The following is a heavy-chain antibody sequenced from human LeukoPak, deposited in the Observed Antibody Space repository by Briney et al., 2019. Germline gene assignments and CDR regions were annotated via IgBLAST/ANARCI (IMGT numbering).Heavy chain of an antibody. D-gene: IGHD2-21*01. CDR3: ARAQYSRFDP. Sequence: PETLSLTCAVYGGSFSGYYWSWIRQPPGKGLEWIGEINHSGSTNYNPSLRSRVTISVDTSKNQFSLKLSSVTAADTAVYYCARAQYSRFDPWGQGTLVTVSS. CDR2: INHSGST. J-gene: IGHJ5*02. CDR1: GGSFSGYY. V-gene: IGHV4-34*01.